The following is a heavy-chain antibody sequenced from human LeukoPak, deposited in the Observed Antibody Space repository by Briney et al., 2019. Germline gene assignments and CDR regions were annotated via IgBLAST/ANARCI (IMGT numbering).Heavy chain of an antibody. V-gene: IGHV1-69*13. CDR2: IIPIFGTA. Sequence: GASVKVSCKASSYTFTSYGLSWVRQAPGQGLEWMGGIIPIFGTANYAQKFQGRVTITADESTSTAYMELSSLRSEDTAVYYCASPNQYYFDYWGQGTLVTVSS. CDR1: SYTFTSYG. J-gene: IGHJ4*02. CDR3: ASPNQYYFDY. D-gene: IGHD1-14*01.